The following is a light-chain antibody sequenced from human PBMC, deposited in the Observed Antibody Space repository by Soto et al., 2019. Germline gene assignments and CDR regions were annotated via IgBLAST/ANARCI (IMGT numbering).Light chain of an antibody. J-gene: IGKJ2*01. CDR1: QDISY. V-gene: IGKV1-33*01. Sequence: DIQMTQSPSSLSASVGDRVTITCQASQDISYLNWYQQKPGKAPKLLIYDASNLETGVPSRFSGSGSGTDFTFTISSLQPEDMATYYCQQYDNLPYTFGQGPNLEIK. CDR2: DAS. CDR3: QQYDNLPYT.